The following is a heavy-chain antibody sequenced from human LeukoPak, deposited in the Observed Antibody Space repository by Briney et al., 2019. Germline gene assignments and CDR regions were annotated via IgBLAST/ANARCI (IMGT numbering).Heavy chain of an antibody. Sequence: PGGSLRLSCAASGLTFSDHYMDWVRQAPGKGLEWVGRSRNKAKSYTTEYAASVKGRFTISRDDSKNSLYLQMNSLKTEDTAVYYCATLTPGATNYFDYWGQGDLVTVSS. D-gene: IGHD1-26*01. CDR1: GLTFSDHY. CDR3: ATLTPGATNYFDY. CDR2: SRNKAKSYTT. J-gene: IGHJ4*02. V-gene: IGHV3-72*01.